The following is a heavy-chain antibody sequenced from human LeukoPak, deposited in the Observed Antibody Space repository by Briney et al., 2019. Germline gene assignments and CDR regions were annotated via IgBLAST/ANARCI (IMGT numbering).Heavy chain of an antibody. J-gene: IGHJ2*01. Sequence: GGSLRLSCAASGFTFSSCSMNWVRQAPGKGLEWVSSISSSSSYIYYADSVKGRFTISRDNAKNSLYLQMNSLRAEDTAVYYCARNAARYWYFDLWGRGTLVTVSS. CDR1: GFTFSSCS. D-gene: IGHD6-6*01. CDR2: ISSSSSYI. CDR3: ARNAARYWYFDL. V-gene: IGHV3-21*01.